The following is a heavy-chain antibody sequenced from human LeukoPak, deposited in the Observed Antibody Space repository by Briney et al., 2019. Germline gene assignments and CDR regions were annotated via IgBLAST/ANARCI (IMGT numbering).Heavy chain of an antibody. J-gene: IGHJ4*02. Sequence: GGSLRLSCVVSGFTLSDYGIHWVRQAPGRGLQWVAFIPFDGSHKYYADSVKGRFTISRDNSKNTLYLQMNSLRAEDTAVYYCARYSYGSGAIDYWGQGTLVTVSS. CDR2: IPFDGSHK. V-gene: IGHV3-30*02. D-gene: IGHD5-18*01. CDR1: GFTLSDYG. CDR3: ARYSYGSGAIDY.